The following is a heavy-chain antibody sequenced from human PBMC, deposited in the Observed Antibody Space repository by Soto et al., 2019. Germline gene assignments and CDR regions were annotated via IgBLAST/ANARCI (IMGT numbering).Heavy chain of an antibody. Sequence: SETLSLTCPVSGGSISSGGYYWSWIRQHPGKGLEWIGYIYYSGSTNYNPSLKSRVTISVDTSKNQFSLKLSSVTAADTAVYYCARVWGYYFDYWGQGTLVTVSS. CDR2: IYYSGST. CDR1: GGSISSGGYY. CDR3: ARVWGYYFDY. J-gene: IGHJ4*02. V-gene: IGHV4-61*08. D-gene: IGHD3-16*01.